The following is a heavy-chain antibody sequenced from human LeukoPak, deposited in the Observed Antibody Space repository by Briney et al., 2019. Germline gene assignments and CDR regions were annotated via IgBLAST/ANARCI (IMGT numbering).Heavy chain of an antibody. J-gene: IGHJ6*04. D-gene: IGHD3-10*02. CDR3: AELGITMIGGV. CDR1: GFTFTTYW. Sequence: GGSLRLSCAASGFTFTTYWMSWVRQAPGKGLEWVANIKQDGTEKYYVDSVKGRFTISRDNAKNSLYLQMNSLRAEDTAVYYCAELGITMIGGVWGKGTTVTVSS. V-gene: IGHV3-7*01. CDR2: IKQDGTEK.